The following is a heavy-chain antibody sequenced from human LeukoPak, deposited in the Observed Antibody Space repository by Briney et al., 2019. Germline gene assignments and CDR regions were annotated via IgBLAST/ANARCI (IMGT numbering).Heavy chain of an antibody. J-gene: IGHJ4*02. CDR3: ARDVHLRPNYYDSSGYYDY. Sequence: GGSLRLSCAASGFTFSSYWMHWVRQAPGKGLVWVSRINSDGSSTSYADSVKGRFTIPRDNAKNTLYLQMNSLRAEDTAVYYCARDVHLRPNYYDSSGYYDYWGQGTLVTVSS. D-gene: IGHD3-22*01. CDR2: INSDGSST. CDR1: GFTFSSYW. V-gene: IGHV3-74*01.